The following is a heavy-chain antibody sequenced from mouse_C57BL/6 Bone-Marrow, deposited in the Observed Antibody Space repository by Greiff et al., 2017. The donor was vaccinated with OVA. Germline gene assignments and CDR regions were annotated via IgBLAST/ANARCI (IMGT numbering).Heavy chain of an antibody. V-gene: IGHV1-81*01. Sequence: QVQLKESGAELARPGASVKLSCKASGYTFTSYGISWVKQRTGQGLEWIGEIYPRSGSTYYNEKFKGKATLTADKSSSTAYMELRSLTSEDSAVYFCARRLRYYAMDYWGQGTSVTVSS. CDR3: ARRLRYYAMDY. D-gene: IGHD3-2*02. J-gene: IGHJ4*01. CDR2: IYPRSGST. CDR1: GYTFTSYG.